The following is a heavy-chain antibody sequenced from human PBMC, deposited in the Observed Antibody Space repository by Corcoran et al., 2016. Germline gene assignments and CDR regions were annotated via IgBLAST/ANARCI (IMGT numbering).Heavy chain of an antibody. CDR2: INHSGST. J-gene: IGHJ4*02. V-gene: IGHV4-34*01. CDR1: GGSFSGYY. D-gene: IGHD3-10*01. Sequence: QMQLQQWGAGLLKPSETLSLTCAVYGGSFSGYYWSWIRQPPGKGLEWIGEINHSGSTNYNPSLKSRVTISVDTSKNHFSLKLSSVTAADTAVYYCARGRYYYGSGSYPHPYFDYWGQGTLVTVSS. CDR3: ARGRYYYGSGSYPHPYFDY.